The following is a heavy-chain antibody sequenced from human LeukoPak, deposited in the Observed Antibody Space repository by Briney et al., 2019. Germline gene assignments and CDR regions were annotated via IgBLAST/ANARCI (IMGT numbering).Heavy chain of an antibody. D-gene: IGHD6-13*01. V-gene: IGHV4-59*08. CDR2: IHYTGTT. CDR3: ARTYSRFGLYYMDV. Sequence: SETLSLTCTVSGGSISSYYWSWIRQPPGMGLEWIGDIHYTGTTNYNPSLKSRVTISVATSKNQFSLKLSSVTAADTAVYYCARTYSRFGLYYMDVWGKGTTVTISS. J-gene: IGHJ6*03. CDR1: GGSISSYY.